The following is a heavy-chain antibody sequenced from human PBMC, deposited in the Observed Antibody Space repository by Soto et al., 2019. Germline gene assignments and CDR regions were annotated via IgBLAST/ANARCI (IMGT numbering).Heavy chain of an antibody. CDR1: GYSLTTHW. D-gene: IGHD4-4*01. J-gene: IGHJ4*02. CDR2: IYPGDSDT. V-gene: IGHV5-51*01. Sequence: GESLKISCKGSGYSLTTHWIGWVRQMPGKGLEWMGIIYPGDSDTRYSPSFQGQVTISADKSINTAYLQWSSLKASDTAMYYCARRAGDYSTSYFDYWGQGTLVTVSS. CDR3: ARRAGDYSTSYFDY.